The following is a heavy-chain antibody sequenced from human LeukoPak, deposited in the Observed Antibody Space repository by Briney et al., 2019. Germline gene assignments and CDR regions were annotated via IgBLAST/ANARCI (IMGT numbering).Heavy chain of an antibody. Sequence: GGSLRLSCAASGFTFSSYEMNWVRQAPGKGLEWVSYISSSSSTIYYADSVKGRFTISRDNAKNSLYLQMNSLRAEDTAVYYCARDQYYYGSGSYVAFDIWGQGTMVTVSS. V-gene: IGHV3-48*01. J-gene: IGHJ3*02. CDR1: GFTFSSYE. CDR3: ARDQYYYGSGSYVAFDI. D-gene: IGHD3-10*01. CDR2: ISSSSSTI.